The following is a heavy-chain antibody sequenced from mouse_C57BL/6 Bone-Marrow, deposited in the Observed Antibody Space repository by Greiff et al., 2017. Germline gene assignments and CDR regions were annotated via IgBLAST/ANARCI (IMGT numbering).Heavy chain of an antibody. CDR3: SSFDGTYFDF. Sequence: VQLQQSGAELVRPGASVKLSCTASGFNIKDDYIHWVKQRPEQGLEWIGWIDPEIGDTEYASKFQGKATITSDTSSNTAYLQHSSLTSEDTAVYYCSSFDGTYFDFWGQGTPLTVAS. J-gene: IGHJ2*01. D-gene: IGHD2-3*01. V-gene: IGHV14-4*01. CDR2: IDPEIGDT. CDR1: GFNIKDDY.